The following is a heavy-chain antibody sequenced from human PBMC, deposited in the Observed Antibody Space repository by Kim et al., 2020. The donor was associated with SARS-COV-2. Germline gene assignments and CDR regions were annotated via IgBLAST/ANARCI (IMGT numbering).Heavy chain of an antibody. CDR3: ARDSAGLGDYRNFCDY. J-gene: IGHJ4*02. CDR1: GFTFSSYG. Sequence: GGSLRLSCAASGFTFSSYGMHWVRQAPGKGLEWVAVIWYDGSNKYYADSVKGRFTISRDNSKNTLYLQMNSLRAEDTAVYYCARDSAGLGDYRNFCDYWGQGTLVTVSS. D-gene: IGHD4-17*01. CDR2: IWYDGSNK. V-gene: IGHV3-33*01.